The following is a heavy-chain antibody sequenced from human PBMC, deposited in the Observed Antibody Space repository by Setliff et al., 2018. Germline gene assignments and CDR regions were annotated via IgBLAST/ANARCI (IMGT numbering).Heavy chain of an antibody. Sequence: LRLSCAASGFTFSSYSMNWVRQAPGKGLEWVSYISSSSSTIYYADSVKGRFTISRDNAKNSRYLQMNSLRAEDTAVYYCARDPPWELRYFDLWGRGTLVTVSS. J-gene: IGHJ2*01. CDR1: GFTFSSYS. CDR3: ARDPPWELRYFDL. V-gene: IGHV3-48*01. CDR2: ISSSSSTI. D-gene: IGHD1-26*01.